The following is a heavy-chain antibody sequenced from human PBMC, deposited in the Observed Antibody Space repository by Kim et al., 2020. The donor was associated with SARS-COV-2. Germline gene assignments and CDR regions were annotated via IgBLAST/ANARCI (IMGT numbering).Heavy chain of an antibody. CDR2: IYHSGST. J-gene: IGHJ5*02. D-gene: IGHD6-19*01. CDR3: ARERGSGWPPMSGWFDP. V-gene: IGHV4-4*02. Sequence: SETLSLTCAVSGGSISSSNWWSWVRQPPGKGLEWIGEIYHSGSTNYNPSLKSRVTISVDKSKNQFSLKLSSVTAADTAVYYCARERGSGWPPMSGWFDPWGQGTLVTVSS. CDR1: GGSISSSNW.